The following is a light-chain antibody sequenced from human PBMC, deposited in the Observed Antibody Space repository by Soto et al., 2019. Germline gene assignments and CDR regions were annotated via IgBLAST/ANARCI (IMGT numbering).Light chain of an antibody. CDR2: AVS. J-gene: IGKJ5*01. CDR1: QSVSSTY. CDR3: QQYVSSPIT. Sequence: EIVLTQSPGTLSLSPGERATLPCRASQSVSSTYLAWYQQKPGQAPRLLIYAVSTRATGIPDRFSGSGSGADFALTISRLEPEDFAVYYCQQYVSSPITFGQGTRLEIK. V-gene: IGKV3-20*01.